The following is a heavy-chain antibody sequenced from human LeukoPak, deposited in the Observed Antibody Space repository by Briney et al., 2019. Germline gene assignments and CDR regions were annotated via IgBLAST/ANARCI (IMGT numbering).Heavy chain of an antibody. J-gene: IGHJ4*02. Sequence: GGSLRLSCAASGYTFSRHGIHWVRQAPGKGLEWVAVVWYDGRNRDYADSVKGRFTISRDNSKNTLYLQMNSLRAEDTAVYYCARGSSSGPAYCGGDCYSFDYWGQGTLVTVSS. CDR1: GYTFSRHG. D-gene: IGHD2-21*02. CDR3: ARGSSSGPAYCGGDCYSFDY. CDR2: VWYDGRNR. V-gene: IGHV3-33*01.